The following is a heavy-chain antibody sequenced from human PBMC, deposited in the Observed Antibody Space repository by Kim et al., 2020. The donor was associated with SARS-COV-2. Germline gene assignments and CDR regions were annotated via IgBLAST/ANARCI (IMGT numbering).Heavy chain of an antibody. CDR1: GFTFSSYS. Sequence: GGSLRLSCAASGFTFSSYSMNWVRQAPGKGLEWVSYISSSSSTIYYADSVKGRFTISRDNAKNSLYLQMNSLRDEDTAVYYCARGGAGIVGATRGYYYYGMDVWGQGTTVTVSS. CDR3: ARGGAGIVGATRGYYYYGMDV. J-gene: IGHJ6*02. CDR2: ISSSSSTI. V-gene: IGHV3-48*02. D-gene: IGHD1-26*01.